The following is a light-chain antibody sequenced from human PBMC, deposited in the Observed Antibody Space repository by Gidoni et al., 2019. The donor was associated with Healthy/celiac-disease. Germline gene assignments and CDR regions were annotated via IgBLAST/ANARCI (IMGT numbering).Light chain of an antibody. Sequence: DIVMTQSPDSLAVSLGERATINCTSSQSVLYSSNNKNYLAWYQQKPGQPPKLLIYWASTRESGVPDRFSGSGSGTDFTLTISSLQSEYVAVYYCQQYYSTPCSFXQXTKLEIK. V-gene: IGKV4-1*01. CDR3: QQYYSTPCS. CDR1: QSVLYSSNNKNY. J-gene: IGKJ2*04. CDR2: WAS.